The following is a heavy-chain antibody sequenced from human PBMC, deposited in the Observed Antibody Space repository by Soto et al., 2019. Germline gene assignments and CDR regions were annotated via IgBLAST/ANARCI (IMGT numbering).Heavy chain of an antibody. J-gene: IGHJ4*02. CDR3: ARAAMGGSSWPFDY. CDR1: GGSMSSYY. D-gene: IGHD6-13*01. V-gene: IGHV4-59*12. CDR2: IYYSGST. Sequence: PSETLSLTCTVSGGSMSSYYWSWIRQPPGMGLEWIGYIYYSGSTNYNPSLKSRVTISVDKSKNQFSLKLSSVTAADTAVYYCARAAMGGSSWPFDYWGQGTLVTVSS.